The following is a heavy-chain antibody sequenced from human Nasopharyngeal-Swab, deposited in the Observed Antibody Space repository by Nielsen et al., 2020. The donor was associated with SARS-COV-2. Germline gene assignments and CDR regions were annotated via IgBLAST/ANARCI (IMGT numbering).Heavy chain of an antibody. CDR1: GFTFSNYR. J-gene: IGHJ4*02. V-gene: IGHV3-74*01. CDR3: ARGRGSSTSMIGY. CDR2: ITGDGSSL. D-gene: IGHD2/OR15-2a*01. Sequence: GESLKISCAASGFTFSNYRMHWVRQAPGKGLVWVSRITGDGSSLNYADFVKGRFPISTDNAKSTLYLEMNSLRAEDTAVYYCARGRGSSTSMIGYWGQGTLVTVSS.